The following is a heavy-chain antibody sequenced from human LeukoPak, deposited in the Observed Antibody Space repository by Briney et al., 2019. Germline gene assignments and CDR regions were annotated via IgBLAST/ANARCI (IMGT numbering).Heavy chain of an antibody. CDR3: ARGGQIVATTGFNWLDP. D-gene: IGHD1-1*01. V-gene: IGHV4-4*07. CDR2: MFTSGST. Sequence: PSETLSLTCTVSGGSISSYYWSWIRQPAGKGLEWIGRMFTSGSTNYNPSLKSRVTMSVDTSKNQFSLKLSSVTAADTAVYYCARGGQIVATTGFNWLDPWGLGTLVTVSS. CDR1: GGSISSYY. J-gene: IGHJ5*02.